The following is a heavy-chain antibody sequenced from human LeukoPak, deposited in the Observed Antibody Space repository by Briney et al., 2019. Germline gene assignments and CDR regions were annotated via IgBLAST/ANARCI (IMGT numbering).Heavy chain of an antibody. Sequence: ASVKVSCKASGYIFTSYYMHWVRQAPGQGLEWMGIINPSGGSTSYAQKFQGRVTMTRDMSTSTVYMELSSLRSEDTAVYYCARDGYYYDSSGYLNWFDPWGQGTLVTVSS. V-gene: IGHV1-46*01. CDR1: GYIFTSYY. D-gene: IGHD3-22*01. CDR2: INPSGGST. J-gene: IGHJ5*02. CDR3: ARDGYYYDSSGYLNWFDP.